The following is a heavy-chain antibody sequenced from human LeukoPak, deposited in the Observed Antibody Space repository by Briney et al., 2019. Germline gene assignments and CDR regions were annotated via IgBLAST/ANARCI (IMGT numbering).Heavy chain of an antibody. V-gene: IGHV3-23*01. CDR3: AKDGGLWVSAHWGDS. CDR2: ITTGDGNT. J-gene: IGHJ4*02. CDR1: GFTFSSYG. Sequence: PGGSLRLSCAASGFTFSSYGMHWVRQAPGKGPKWVSTITTGDGNTYYADSVKGRFTVSRDDSKNTLYLQMNSLRAEDTAVYYCAKDGGLWVSAHWGDSWGRGTLVTVSS. D-gene: IGHD7-27*01.